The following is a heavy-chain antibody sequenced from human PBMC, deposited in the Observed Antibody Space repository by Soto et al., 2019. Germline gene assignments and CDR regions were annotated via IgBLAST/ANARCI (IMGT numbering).Heavy chain of an antibody. D-gene: IGHD2-2*01. Sequence: GESLKISCKGSGYSFTSYWIGWVRQMPGKGLEWMGIIYPGDSDTRYSPSFQGQVTISADKSIGTAYLQWSSLKASDTAMYYCASHSPFHCSSTSCPATRNYYYGMDVWGQGTTVTVSS. CDR3: ASHSPFHCSSTSCPATRNYYYGMDV. CDR1: GYSFTSYW. CDR2: IYPGDSDT. J-gene: IGHJ6*02. V-gene: IGHV5-51*01.